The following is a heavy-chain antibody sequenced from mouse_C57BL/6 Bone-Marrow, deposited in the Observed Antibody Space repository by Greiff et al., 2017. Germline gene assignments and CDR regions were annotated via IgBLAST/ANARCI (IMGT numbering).Heavy chain of an antibody. CDR3: ARSRGLRYFDY. CDR2: IHPNSGST. Sequence: VQLQQPGAELVKPGASVKLSCKASGYTFTSYWMHWVKQRPGQGLEWIGMIHPNSGSTNYNEKFKSKDTLTVDKSSSTAYMQLSSLTSEDSAVYYCARSRGLRYFDYWGQGTTLTVSS. V-gene: IGHV1-64*01. J-gene: IGHJ2*01. D-gene: IGHD2-4*01. CDR1: GYTFTSYW.